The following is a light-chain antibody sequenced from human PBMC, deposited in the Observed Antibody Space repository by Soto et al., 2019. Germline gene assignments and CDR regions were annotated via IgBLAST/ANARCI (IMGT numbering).Light chain of an antibody. CDR1: LTISSW. Sequence: DIQRAQSPSTLSGSVGYRVTITCRSSLTISSWLAWYQQKPGKAPKLLIYQASTLKSGVPSRFSGSRSGTEFTLTISSLQPDDFATYYCQHYNSYSEAFGQGTKVDIK. V-gene: IGKV1-5*03. CDR2: QAS. J-gene: IGKJ1*01. CDR3: QHYNSYSEA.